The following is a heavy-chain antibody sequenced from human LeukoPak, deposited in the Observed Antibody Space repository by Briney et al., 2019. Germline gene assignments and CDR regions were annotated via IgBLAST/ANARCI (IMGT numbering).Heavy chain of an antibody. D-gene: IGHD4-17*01. J-gene: IGHJ4*02. V-gene: IGHV3-23*01. CDR3: AKASNYGEVY. CDR2: ISGSGEAT. Sequence: GGSLRLSCAASGFTFSNYAITWVRQAPGKRPEWVSSISGSGEATYYADSVKGRFTISRDNSKNTLYLQMNSLRAEDTAVYYCAKASNYGEVYWGQGTLVTVSS. CDR1: GFTFSNYA.